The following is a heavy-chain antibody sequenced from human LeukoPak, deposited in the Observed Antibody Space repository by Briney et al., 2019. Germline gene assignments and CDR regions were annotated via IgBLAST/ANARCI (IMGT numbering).Heavy chain of an antibody. Sequence: ASVKVSCKASGYTSTGYYMHWVRQAPGQGLEWMGRINPNSGGTNYAQKFQGRVTMARDTSISTAYMELSRLRSDDTAVYYCARDPKTTVTTGSLGYWGQGTLVTVSS. J-gene: IGHJ4*02. CDR3: ARDPKTTVTTGSLGY. V-gene: IGHV1-2*06. CDR2: INPNSGGT. D-gene: IGHD4-17*01. CDR1: GYTSTGYY.